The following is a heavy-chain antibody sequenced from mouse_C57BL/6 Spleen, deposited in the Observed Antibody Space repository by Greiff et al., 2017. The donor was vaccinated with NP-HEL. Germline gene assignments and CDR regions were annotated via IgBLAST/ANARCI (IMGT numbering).Heavy chain of an antibody. Sequence: EVQLQQSGPELVKPGASVKISCKASGYTFTDYYMNWVKQSHGKSLEWIGDINPNNGGTSYNQKFKGKATLTVDKSSSTAYMELRSLTSEDSAVYYCARTGRYGNPRFAYWGQGTLVTVSA. D-gene: IGHD2-1*01. CDR2: INPNNGGT. V-gene: IGHV1-26*01. CDR3: ARTGRYGNPRFAY. J-gene: IGHJ3*01. CDR1: GYTFTDYY.